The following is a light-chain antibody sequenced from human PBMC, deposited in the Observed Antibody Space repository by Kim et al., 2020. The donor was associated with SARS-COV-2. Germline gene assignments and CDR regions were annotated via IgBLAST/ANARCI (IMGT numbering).Light chain of an antibody. CDR3: QQYESSPRT. CDR2: GTS. J-gene: IGKJ1*01. Sequence: PGKSSTLSCRASPSLPSSYLAWYQQKAGQAPRVLIYGTSSRATGIPDRFSGSRSGTDFTLTISRLEPEDFAVYYCQQYESSPRTFGQGTKVDIK. V-gene: IGKV3-20*01. CDR1: PSLPSSY.